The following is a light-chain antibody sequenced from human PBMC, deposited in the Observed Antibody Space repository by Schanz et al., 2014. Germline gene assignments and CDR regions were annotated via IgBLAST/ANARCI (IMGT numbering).Light chain of an antibody. CDR2: DVS. CDR1: TSDVGGYNY. V-gene: IGLV2-14*01. Sequence: QSALTQPASVSGSPGQSINISCTGTTSDVGGYNYVSWYQQHPGKAPKLMIYDVSSRPSGVSNRFSGSKSGNTASLTISGLQAEDEADYYCSSYADSSTLFGPGTKLTVL. J-gene: IGLJ1*01. CDR3: SSYADSSTL.